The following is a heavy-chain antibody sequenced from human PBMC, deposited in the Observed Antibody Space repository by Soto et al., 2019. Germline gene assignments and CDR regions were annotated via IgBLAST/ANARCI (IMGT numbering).Heavy chain of an antibody. J-gene: IGHJ6*02. CDR2: IKQDGSEK. V-gene: IGHV3-7*04. CDR3: ARFYYDSSGYLPSPYYYYYGMDV. Sequence: LEWVANIKQDGSEKYYVDSVKGRFTISRDNAKNSLYLQMNSLRAEDMAVYYCARFYYDSSGYLPSPYYYYYGMDVWGQGTTVTVSS. D-gene: IGHD3-22*01.